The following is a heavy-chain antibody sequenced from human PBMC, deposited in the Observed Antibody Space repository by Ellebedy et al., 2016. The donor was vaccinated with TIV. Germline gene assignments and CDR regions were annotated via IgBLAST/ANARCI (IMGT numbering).Heavy chain of an antibody. V-gene: IGHV3-30*03. CDR1: GFTFSRYG. Sequence: GESLKISXAASGFTFSRYGMHWVRQAPGKGLEWVALLSYDGSKKYYADSVKGRLTISSDNSKNTLYLQMNSLRPADTAVFYCARVSVGATVDYWGQGSLVTVSS. CDR2: LSYDGSKK. D-gene: IGHD1-26*01. J-gene: IGHJ4*02. CDR3: ARVSVGATVDY.